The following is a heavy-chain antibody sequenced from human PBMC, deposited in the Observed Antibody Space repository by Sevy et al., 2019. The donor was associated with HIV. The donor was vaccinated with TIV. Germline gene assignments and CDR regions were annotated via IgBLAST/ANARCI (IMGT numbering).Heavy chain of an antibody. CDR1: GFTFSSYA. D-gene: IGHD3-22*01. V-gene: IGHV3-64D*06. CDR3: VKAYYYDSSGLPDAFDI. Sequence: GGSLRLSCSASGFTFSSYAMHWVRQAPGKGLEDVSAISSNGGSTYYADSVKGRFTISRDNSKNTLYLQMSSLRAEDTAVYYCVKAYYYDSSGLPDAFDIWGQGTMVTVS. CDR2: ISSNGGST. J-gene: IGHJ3*02.